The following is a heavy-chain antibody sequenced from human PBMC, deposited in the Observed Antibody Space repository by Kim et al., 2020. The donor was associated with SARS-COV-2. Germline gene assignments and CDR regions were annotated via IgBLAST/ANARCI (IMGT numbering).Heavy chain of an antibody. J-gene: IGHJ4*02. Sequence: GGSLRLSCAASGFTFSDYYMSWIRQAPGKGLEWVSYISSSSSYTNYADSVKGRFTISRDNAKNSLYLQMNSLRAEDTAVYYCARCQQTDDYDLALYYFDYWGQGTMVTVSS. CDR1: GFTFSDYY. CDR2: ISSSSSYT. CDR3: ARCQQTDDYDLALYYFDY. D-gene: IGHD3-22*01. V-gene: IGHV3-11*03.